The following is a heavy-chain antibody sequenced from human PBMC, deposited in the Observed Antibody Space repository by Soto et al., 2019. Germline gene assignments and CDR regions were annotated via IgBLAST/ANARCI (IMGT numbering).Heavy chain of an antibody. CDR3: AKDQARSSGWPNYYYYYGMDV. CDR1: GFTFSSYA. D-gene: IGHD6-19*01. J-gene: IGHJ6*02. V-gene: IGHV3-23*01. CDR2: ISGSGGST. Sequence: GGSLRLSCAASGFTFSSYAMSWVRQAPGKGLEWVSAISGSGGSTYYADSVKGRFTISRDNSKNTLYLQMNSLRAEDTAVYYCAKDQARSSGWPNYYYYYGMDVWGQGTTVTVSS.